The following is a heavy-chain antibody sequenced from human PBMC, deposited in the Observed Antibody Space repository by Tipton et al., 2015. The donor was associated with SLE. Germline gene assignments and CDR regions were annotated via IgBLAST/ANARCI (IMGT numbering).Heavy chain of an antibody. V-gene: IGHV4-61*01. Sequence: TLSLTCDVSGYSISNGYYWSWIRQPPGKGLEWIGYIYYSGSTNYNPSLKSRVTISVDTSKNQFSLKLSSVTAADTAVYYCARDLGRLYFDYWGQGTLVTVSS. CDR1: GYSISNGYY. CDR3: ARDLGRLYFDY. CDR2: IYYSGST. J-gene: IGHJ4*02. D-gene: IGHD3-16*01.